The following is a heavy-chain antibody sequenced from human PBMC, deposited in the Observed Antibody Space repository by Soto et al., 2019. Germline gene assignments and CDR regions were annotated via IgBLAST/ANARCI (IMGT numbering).Heavy chain of an antibody. CDR2: FVPLFGTT. J-gene: IGHJ4*02. Sequence: QLVQSGSEVQKPGSSVQVSCQASGGTFSGYVVTLVRQAPGQGLEWMGEFVPLFGTTNYAQRFSGRITITAEESTSTAYMELRTLRSDDTAVYYCATHGLGVSSPPYFDNWGQGTLVTVSS. CDR1: GGTFSGYV. V-gene: IGHV1-69*01. CDR3: ATHGLGVSSPPYFDN.